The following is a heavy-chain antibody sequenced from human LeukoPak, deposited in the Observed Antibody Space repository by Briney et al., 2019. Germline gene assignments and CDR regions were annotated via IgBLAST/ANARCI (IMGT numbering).Heavy chain of an antibody. D-gene: IGHD1-26*01. V-gene: IGHV3-48*01. CDR3: ARDRATSGSYLDY. Sequence: GGSLRLSCAASGFTFSSYSMNWVRQAPGKGLEWVSYISSSSSTIYYADSVKGRFTISRDNAKNSLYLQMNSLRAEDTAVYYCARDRATSGSYLDYWGQGTLVTVSS. CDR1: GFTFSSYS. J-gene: IGHJ4*02. CDR2: ISSSSSTI.